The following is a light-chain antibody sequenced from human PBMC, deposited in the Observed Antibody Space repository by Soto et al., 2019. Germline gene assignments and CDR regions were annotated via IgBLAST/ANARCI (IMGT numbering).Light chain of an antibody. CDR1: QGISNY. CDR2: DAS. J-gene: IGKJ5*01. Sequence: DIQMTQSPSSLSASLGDRVTITCRASQGISNYLAWSQQKPGKAPKSLIYDASSLRSGVPSKFSGSGFGTEFTLTISSLQPEDFATYYCQQYSTYPITFGQGTRLEIK. CDR3: QQYSTYPIT. V-gene: IGKV1-16*02.